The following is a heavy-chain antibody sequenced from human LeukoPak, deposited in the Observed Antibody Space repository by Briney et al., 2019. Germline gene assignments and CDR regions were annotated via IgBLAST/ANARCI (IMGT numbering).Heavy chain of an antibody. CDR2: IYPGDSDT. J-gene: IGHJ5*02. CDR3: ARRIAAAIGWFDP. D-gene: IGHD6-13*01. V-gene: IGHV5-51*01. CDR1: GYSFTSYW. Sequence: GESLKISCKGSGYSFTSYWIGWVRQMPGKGLEWMGIIYPGDSDTRYSPSFQGQVTISADKSIGTAYLQWSSLKASDTAMYYCARRIAAAIGWFDPWGQGTLVTVSS.